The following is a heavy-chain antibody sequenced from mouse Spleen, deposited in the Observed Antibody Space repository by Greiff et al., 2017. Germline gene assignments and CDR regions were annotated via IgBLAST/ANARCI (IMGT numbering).Heavy chain of an antibody. J-gene: IGHJ4*01. Sequence: VQLQQPGAELVKPGASVKLSCKASGYTFTSYWMQWVKQRPGQGLEWIGEIDPSDSYTNYNQKFKGKATLTVDTSSSTAYMQLSSLTSEDSAVYYCARFSWDDYAMDYWGQGTSVTVSS. V-gene: IGHV1-50*01. D-gene: IGHD4-1*01. CDR2: IDPSDSYT. CDR1: GYTFTSYW. CDR3: ARFSWDDYAMDY.